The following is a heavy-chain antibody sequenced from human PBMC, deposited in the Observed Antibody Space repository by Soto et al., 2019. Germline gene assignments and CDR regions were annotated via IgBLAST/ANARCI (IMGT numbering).Heavy chain of an antibody. J-gene: IGHJ4*02. V-gene: IGHV3-48*02. Sequence: EVQLVESGGGLVQPGGSLRLSCAASGFTFSSYSMNWVRQAPGKGLEWVSYISSSSSTIYYADSVKGRFTISRDKAKNSMYLQMNRLRDEDTAVYYCARDTRDGYLGYWGQGTLVTVSA. CDR2: ISSSSSTI. CDR3: ARDTRDGYLGY. CDR1: GFTFSSYS. D-gene: IGHD5-12*01.